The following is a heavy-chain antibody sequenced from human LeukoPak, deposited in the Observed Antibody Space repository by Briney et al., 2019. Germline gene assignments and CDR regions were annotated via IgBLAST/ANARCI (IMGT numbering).Heavy chain of an antibody. CDR1: GGSISSSNW. V-gene: IGHV4-4*02. CDR3: ARLTPTTLSLYYYYMDV. J-gene: IGHJ6*03. Sequence: SGTLSLTCAVSGGSISSSNWWSWVRQPPGKGLEWIGRIFHTGTTDYKTSLKGRVTISVDKAKNQFSLKLTSVTAADTAVYYCARLTPTTLSLYYYYMDVWGKGTTVTISS. CDR2: IFHTGTT. D-gene: IGHD2/OR15-2a*01.